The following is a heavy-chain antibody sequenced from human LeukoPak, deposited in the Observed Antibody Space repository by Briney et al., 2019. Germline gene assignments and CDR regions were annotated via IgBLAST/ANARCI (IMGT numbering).Heavy chain of an antibody. CDR2: ISDSTGYT. CDR3: ARGHRWFDP. V-gene: IGHV3-11*05. Sequence: GWSLRLSCAASGFTFSDYYMSWIRQAPGKGLECVSYISDSTGYTNYADSVKGRFTISRDNARNSLYLQMNSLRAEDTAMYYCARGHRWFDPWGQGTLVTVSS. CDR1: GFTFSDYY. J-gene: IGHJ5*02.